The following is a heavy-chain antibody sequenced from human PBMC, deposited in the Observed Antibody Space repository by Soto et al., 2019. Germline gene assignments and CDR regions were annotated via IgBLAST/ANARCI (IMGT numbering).Heavy chain of an antibody. V-gene: IGHV4-39*01. CDR1: GGSISSSSYY. CDR2: IYYSGST. CDR3: ARGEIQLWFKYYGMDV. D-gene: IGHD5-18*01. J-gene: IGHJ6*02. Sequence: SETLSLTCTVSGGSISSSSYYWGWIRQPPGKGLEWIGSIYYSGSTYYNPSLKSRVTISVDTSKNQFSLKLSSVTAADTAVYYCARGEIQLWFKYYGMDVWGQGTTVT.